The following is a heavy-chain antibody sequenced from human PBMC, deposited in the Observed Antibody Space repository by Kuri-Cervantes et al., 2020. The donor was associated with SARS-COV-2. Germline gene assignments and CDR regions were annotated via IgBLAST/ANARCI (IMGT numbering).Heavy chain of an antibody. D-gene: IGHD2-8*01. CDR3: ASRKRELVYATRGGYFDL. CDR2: IIPIFGTA. J-gene: IGHJ2*01. CDR1: GGTFSSYA. Sequence: SVKVSCKASGGTFSSYAISWVRQAPGQGLEWRGGIIPIFGTANYAQKFQGRVTITADESTSTAYMELSSLRSEDTAVYYCASRKRELVYATRGGYFDLWGRGTLVTVSS. V-gene: IGHV1-69*13.